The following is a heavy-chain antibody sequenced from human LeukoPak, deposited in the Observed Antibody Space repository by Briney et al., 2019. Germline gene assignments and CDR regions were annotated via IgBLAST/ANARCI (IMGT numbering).Heavy chain of an antibody. J-gene: IGHJ2*01. Sequence: GGSLRLSCVASGFTFSSYSMNWVRQAPGKGLEWVSSISSRSSYIYYADSVKGRFTISRDNAKNSLYLQMNSLRAEDTAVYYCARDHMGPPDPWYFDLWGRGTLVTVSS. CDR1: GFTFSSYS. V-gene: IGHV3-21*01. CDR3: ARDHMGPPDPWYFDL. CDR2: ISSRSSYI.